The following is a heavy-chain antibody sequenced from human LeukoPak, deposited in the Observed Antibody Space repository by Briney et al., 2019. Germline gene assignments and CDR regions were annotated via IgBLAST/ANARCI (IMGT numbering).Heavy chain of an antibody. CDR2: INHSGST. CDR1: GGSISSSNW. V-gene: IGHV4-4*02. D-gene: IGHD6-13*01. CDR3: ARGPLSSSWLDY. Sequence: SETLSLTCAVSGGSISSSNWWSWVRQPPGKGLEWIGEINHSGSTNYNPSLKSRVTISVDTSKNQFSLKLSSVTAADTAVYYCARGPLSSSWLDYWGQGTLVTVSS. J-gene: IGHJ4*02.